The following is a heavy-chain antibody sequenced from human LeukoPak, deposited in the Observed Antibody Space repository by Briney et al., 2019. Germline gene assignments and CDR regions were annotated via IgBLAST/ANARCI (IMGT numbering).Heavy chain of an antibody. CDR3: ARESRGSFDY. V-gene: IGHV6-1*01. J-gene: IGHJ4*02. CDR1: GDSVSRYNAA. Sequence: SQTLSLTCAISGDSVSRYNAAWNWIRQSPSRGLEWLGRTCYKSKWYNDYAESLKSRITISPDTSKNQFSLQLNSVTPEDTAVYYCARESRGSFDYWGQGTLVTVSS. D-gene: IGHD2-15*01. CDR2: TCYKSKWYN.